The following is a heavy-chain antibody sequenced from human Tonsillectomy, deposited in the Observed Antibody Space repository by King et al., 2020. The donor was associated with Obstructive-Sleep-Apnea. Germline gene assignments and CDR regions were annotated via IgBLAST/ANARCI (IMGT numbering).Heavy chain of an antibody. CDR2: ISGYNGHT. Sequence: QLVQSGTEVKKPGASVRVSCKASGYKFSSYGITWVRQAPGQGPEWIVWISGYNGHTKDAQKFQGRFTMTTDTSTSTVYLELRRLTSDDTAVYYCAREWGCTGGSCYHRTFDFWGQGTLVTVSS. CDR3: AREWGCTGGSCYHRTFDF. D-gene: IGHD2-15*01. CDR1: GYKFSSYG. V-gene: IGHV1-18*01. J-gene: IGHJ4*02.